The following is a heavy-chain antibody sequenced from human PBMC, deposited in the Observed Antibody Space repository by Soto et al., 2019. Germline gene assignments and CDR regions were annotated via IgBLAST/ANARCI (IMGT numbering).Heavy chain of an antibody. D-gene: IGHD5-18*01. V-gene: IGHV4-61*08. CDR1: GAPVSGGGYY. J-gene: IGHJ6*02. CDR2: ISYSGGT. Sequence: PSETLSLTCTVSGAPVSGGGYYWSWMRQPPGKGLEWIGYISYSGGTNYNSSLKSRVTISVDTSKNQFSLKLCSVTAADTSVYYCAREYNYGPYYHYGMDVWGQGPTVTVSS. CDR3: AREYNYGPYYHYGMDV.